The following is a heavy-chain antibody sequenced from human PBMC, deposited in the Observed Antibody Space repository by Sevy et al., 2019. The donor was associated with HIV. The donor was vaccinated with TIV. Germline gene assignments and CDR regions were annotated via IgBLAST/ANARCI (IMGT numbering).Heavy chain of an antibody. D-gene: IGHD3-22*01. CDR1: GFSLSTSGVG. V-gene: IGHV2-5*01. Sequence: SGPTLVNPTQTLTLTCTFSGFSLSTSGVGVGWIRQPPGKALEWLGLIYWNDDKRYSPTLKSRLTITKDTSKNQVVLTMTNMDPVDTATYYCAHHSLLQIFDYWGQGTLVTVSS. CDR3: AHHSLLQIFDY. J-gene: IGHJ4*02. CDR2: IYWNDDK.